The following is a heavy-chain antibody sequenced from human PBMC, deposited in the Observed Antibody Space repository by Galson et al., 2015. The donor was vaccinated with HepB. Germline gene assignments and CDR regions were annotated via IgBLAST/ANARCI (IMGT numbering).Heavy chain of an antibody. D-gene: IGHD3-22*01. Sequence: SVKVSCKASGGTFSSYTISWVRQAPGKGLEWMGGFDPEDGETIYAQKFQGRVTMTEDTSTDTAYMELSSLRSEDTAVYYCATDMGYYYDSSGPSDYWGQGTLVTVSS. CDR3: ATDMGYYYDSSGPSDY. CDR2: FDPEDGET. J-gene: IGHJ4*02. V-gene: IGHV1-24*01. CDR1: GGTFSSYT.